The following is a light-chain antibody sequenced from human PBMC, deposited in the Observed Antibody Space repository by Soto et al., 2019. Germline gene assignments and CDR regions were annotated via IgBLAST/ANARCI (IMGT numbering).Light chain of an antibody. CDR2: KDN. J-gene: IGLJ2*01. Sequence: LTQPLSVSESPGKTVTISCTRSSGSIDNNYVQWFQQRPGSAPTTVIYKDNQRPSGVPDRFSGSIDSSSNSASLHISGLKSEDEADYFCQSYYSSTVVFGGGTKLTVL. V-gene: IGLV6-57*04. CDR3: QSYYSSTVV. CDR1: SGSIDNNY.